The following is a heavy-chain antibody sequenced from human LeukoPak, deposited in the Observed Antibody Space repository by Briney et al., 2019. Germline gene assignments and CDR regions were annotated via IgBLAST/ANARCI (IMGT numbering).Heavy chain of an antibody. J-gene: IGHJ4*02. CDR1: GGSFSGYY. V-gene: IGHV4-34*01. D-gene: IGHD2-2*02. CDR3: ARSKLARYCSSTSCYKGGRGSFDN. Sequence: SETLSLTCAVYGGSFSGYYWSWIRQPPGKGLEWSGEINHSGSTNYNPSLKSRVTISVDTSKNQFSLKLSSVTAADTAVYYCARSKLARYCSSTSCYKGGRGSFDNWGQGTLVTVSS. CDR2: INHSGST.